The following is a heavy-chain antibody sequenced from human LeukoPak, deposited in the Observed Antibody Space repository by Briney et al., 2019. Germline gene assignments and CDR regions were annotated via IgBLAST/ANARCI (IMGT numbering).Heavy chain of an antibody. Sequence: SETLSLTCAVYGGSFSGYYWSWIRQPPGKGLEWIGEINHSGSTNYNPSLKSRVTISVGTSKNQFSLKLSSVTAADTAVYYCARGGWELPEAYFNYWGQGTLVTVSS. CDR1: GGSFSGYY. V-gene: IGHV4-34*01. D-gene: IGHD1-26*01. J-gene: IGHJ4*02. CDR2: INHSGST. CDR3: ARGGWELPEAYFNY.